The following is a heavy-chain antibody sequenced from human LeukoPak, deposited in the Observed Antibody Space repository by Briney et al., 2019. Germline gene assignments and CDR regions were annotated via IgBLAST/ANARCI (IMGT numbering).Heavy chain of an antibody. J-gene: IGHJ4*02. CDR2: IYPGDSDT. Sequence: GASLKISCKGSGSRFTSYWIGWVRQMPGKGLEWMGIIYPGDSDTRYSPSFQGQVTISADKSISTPYLQWSSLKASDTAMYYCASARLAVGIPGDYWGQGTLVTVSS. V-gene: IGHV5-51*01. D-gene: IGHD6-19*01. CDR3: ASARLAVGIPGDY. CDR1: GSRFTSYW.